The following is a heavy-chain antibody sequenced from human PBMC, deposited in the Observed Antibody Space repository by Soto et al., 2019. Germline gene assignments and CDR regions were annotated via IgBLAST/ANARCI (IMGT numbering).Heavy chain of an antibody. CDR2: ISYDGSNK. D-gene: IGHD3-22*01. CDR3: ARAHYDSSGYSFDY. CDR1: GFTFSSYA. Sequence: GGSLRLSCAASGFTFSSYAMHWVRQAPGKGLEWVAVISYDGSNKYYADSVKGRFTISRDNSKNTLYLQMNSLRAEDTAVYYCARAHYDSSGYSFDYWGQGTLVTVSS. J-gene: IGHJ4*02. V-gene: IGHV3-30-3*01.